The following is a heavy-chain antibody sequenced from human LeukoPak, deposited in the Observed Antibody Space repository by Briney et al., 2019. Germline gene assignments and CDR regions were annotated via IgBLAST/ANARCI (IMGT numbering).Heavy chain of an antibody. D-gene: IGHD6-19*01. CDR3: ARIAVAGIDY. Sequence: GGSLRLSCAASGFTFSSYSMNWVRQAPGKGLEWVSSISSSSSYIYYADSVKGRFTVSRDNAKNTLYLQMNSLRAEDTAVYYCARIAVAGIDYWGQGTLVTVSS. V-gene: IGHV3-21*06. CDR1: GFTFSSYS. CDR2: ISSSSSYI. J-gene: IGHJ4*02.